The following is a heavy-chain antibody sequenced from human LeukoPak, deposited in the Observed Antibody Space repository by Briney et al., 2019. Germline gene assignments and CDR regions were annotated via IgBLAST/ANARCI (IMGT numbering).Heavy chain of an antibody. CDR1: GDSINRNSNY. Sequence: SETLSLTCIVSGDSINRNSNYWGWLRQPPGRELEWIGSIYYSVSTYYNPSLNSRVTISADASKNRFSLRLSSVTATDTAVYYCARHGFYYASGPLFDYWGQGILVTVSS. V-gene: IGHV4-39*01. J-gene: IGHJ4*02. CDR2: IYYSVST. D-gene: IGHD3-10*01. CDR3: ARHGFYYASGPLFDY.